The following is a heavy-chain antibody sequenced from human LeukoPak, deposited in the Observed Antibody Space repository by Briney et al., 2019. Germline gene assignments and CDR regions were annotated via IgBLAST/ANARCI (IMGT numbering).Heavy chain of an antibody. CDR2: INQDQSTK. Sequence: GGSLRLSCVASVFTSSMFCISGGRQAPGRGVEGVAIINQDQSTKDYVASVRGRFTLSRDKAKNSLFLKMNSLRVEDTDFYYCVKLLGDATIYAFWGHGVLVTV. D-gene: IGHD5-24*01. J-gene: IGHJ4*01. CDR3: VKLLGDATIYAF. CDR1: VFTSSMFC. V-gene: IGHV3-7*01.